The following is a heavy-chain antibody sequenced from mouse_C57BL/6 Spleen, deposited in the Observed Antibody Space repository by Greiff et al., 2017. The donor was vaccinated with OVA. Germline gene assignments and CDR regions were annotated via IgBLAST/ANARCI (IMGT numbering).Heavy chain of an antibody. D-gene: IGHD1-1*01. CDR3: ARDYGSSYWYFDV. J-gene: IGHJ1*03. V-gene: IGHV1-54*01. CDR2: INPGSGGT. Sequence: VQLQQSGAELVRPGTSVKVSCKASGYAFTNYLIEWVKQRPGQGLERIGVINPGSGGTNYNEKFKGKATLTADKSSSTAYMQLSSLTSEDSAVYFCARDYGSSYWYFDVWGTGTTVTVSS. CDR1: GYAFTNYL.